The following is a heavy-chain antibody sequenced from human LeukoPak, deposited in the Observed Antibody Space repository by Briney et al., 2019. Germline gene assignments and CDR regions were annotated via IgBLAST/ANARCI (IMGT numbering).Heavy chain of an antibody. V-gene: IGHV3-23*01. J-gene: IGHJ4*02. D-gene: IGHD3-10*01. CDR3: AKGYFGSGSYYNPHFDY. CDR2: ITNGGTA. Sequence: GGSLRLSCVASGFTFKSYAMNWVRQAPGKGLEWVSGITNGGTAQYGDSVKGRFTISRDNSKSSLYLQMNTLSAEDTAVYYCAKGYFGSGSYYNPHFDYWGQGTLVTVSS. CDR1: GFTFKSYA.